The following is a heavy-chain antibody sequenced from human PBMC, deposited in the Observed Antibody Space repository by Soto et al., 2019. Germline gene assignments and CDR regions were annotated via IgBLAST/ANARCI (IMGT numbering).Heavy chain of an antibody. CDR3: AKDPREVPQAHY. CDR2: ISGSGGST. Sequence: PGGSLRLSCAASGFTFSSYSMSWVRQAPGKGLEWVSAISGSGGSTYYADSVKGRFTISRDNSKNTLYLQMNSLRAEDTAVYYCAKDPREVPQAHYWGQGTLVTVSS. V-gene: IGHV3-23*01. CDR1: GFTFSSYS. J-gene: IGHJ4*02.